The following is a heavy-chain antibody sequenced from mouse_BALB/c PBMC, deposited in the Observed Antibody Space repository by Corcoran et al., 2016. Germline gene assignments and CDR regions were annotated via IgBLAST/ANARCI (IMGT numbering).Heavy chain of an antibody. CDR3: ARRTSDGSSLAY. V-gene: IGHV8-8*01. J-gene: IGHJ3*01. CDR2: IWWDDDK. D-gene: IGHD1-3*01. CDR1: GFSLSTSGMC. Sequence: QVPLTESGPGILKPSQTLSLTCSFSGFSLSTSGMCVGWIRQPSGKGLEWLAHIWWDDDKYSNPSLKSQLTISKENSRNQVFLKITSVDTADTATYYCARRTSDGSSLAYWGQGTLVTVSA.